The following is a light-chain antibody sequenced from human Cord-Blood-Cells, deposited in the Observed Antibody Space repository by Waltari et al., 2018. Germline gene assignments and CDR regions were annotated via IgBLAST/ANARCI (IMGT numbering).Light chain of an antibody. CDR2: DVS. Sequence: QSALTQPASVSGSPGQSITISCTGTSSDVGGYNYVSWYQQHPGKAPKLMIYDVSNRRSGVSNRFSGSTSGNTASLTISGLQAEDEADYYCSSYTSSSTYVFGTGTKVTVL. V-gene: IGLV2-14*01. CDR1: SSDVGGYNY. CDR3: SSYTSSSTYV. J-gene: IGLJ1*01.